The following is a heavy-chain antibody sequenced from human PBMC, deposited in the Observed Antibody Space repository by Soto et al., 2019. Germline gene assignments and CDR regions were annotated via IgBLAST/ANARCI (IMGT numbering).Heavy chain of an antibody. J-gene: IGHJ5*02. CDR1: GGSISSGDDY. CDR2: IFYSGTT. CDR3: AKGGDWFGP. Sequence: SEPLSLTCTVSGGSISSGDDYWNWIRQPPGKGLEWIGYIFYSGTTSYNPSLKSRITISVDTSKNQFSLKLSSVTAADTAVYYCAKGGDWFGPWGQGTLVTVSS. V-gene: IGHV4-30-4*01.